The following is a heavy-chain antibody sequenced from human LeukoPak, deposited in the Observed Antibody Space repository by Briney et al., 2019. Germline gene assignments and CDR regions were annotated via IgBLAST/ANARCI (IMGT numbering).Heavy chain of an antibody. CDR3: TRGVYQLLYFDY. Sequence: PGGSLRLSYTASGFIFGDYAMSWVRQAPEKGLEWVAFIRSTAYGATTEYAASVKDRFTISRDDSKWIAYLQMNSLKTDDTAVYYCTRGVYQLLYFDYWGQRALVTVSS. V-gene: IGHV3-49*04. CDR1: GFIFGDYA. J-gene: IGHJ4*02. D-gene: IGHD6-13*01. CDR2: IRSTAYGATT.